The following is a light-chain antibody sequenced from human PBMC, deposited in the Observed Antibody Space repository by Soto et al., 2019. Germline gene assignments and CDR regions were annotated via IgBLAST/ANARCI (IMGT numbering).Light chain of an antibody. CDR2: HVT. V-gene: IGLV2-14*03. Sequence: QSALTQPASVSGSPGQSITISCTGTSSDIGHYDYVSWYQQHPGKAPKLMIYHVTYRPSGVSNRYSGSKSGNSASLTISGLPADDESDYYCCSLTTSHTYVFGSGTQLTVL. CDR3: CSLTTSHTYV. CDR1: SSDIGHYDY. J-gene: IGLJ1*01.